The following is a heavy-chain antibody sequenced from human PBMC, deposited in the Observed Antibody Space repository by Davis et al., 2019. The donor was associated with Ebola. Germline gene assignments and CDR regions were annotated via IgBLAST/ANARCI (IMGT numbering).Heavy chain of an antibody. CDR2: TRNKANSYTT. V-gene: IGHV3-72*01. CDR1: GFPFSDYY. CDR3: VAGTEDTGFHAFEI. Sequence: PGGPLRLPCAASGFPFSDYYMDRVRQVPGKGLEWVGRTRNKANSYTTEYAASVKGRSIVSRDDSHNSLFLQMNSLKTEDTAVYYCVAGTEDTGFHAFEIWGQGTTVSVSS. J-gene: IGHJ3*02. D-gene: IGHD1-1*01.